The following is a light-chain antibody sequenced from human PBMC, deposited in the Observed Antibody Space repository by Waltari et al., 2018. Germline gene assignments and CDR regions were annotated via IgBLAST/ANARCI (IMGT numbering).Light chain of an antibody. CDR2: GNN. CDR3: QSYDNSLNAVI. Sequence: QSVLTQPPSVSGAPGQRVTISCTGSFSHLGPSYDVNWYPQVPGKAPKLLIYGNNNRPSGVPDRVSGSKSGTSASLAITGLQAEDEADYFCQSYDNSLNAVIFGGGTKLTVL. V-gene: IGLV1-40*01. J-gene: IGLJ2*01. CDR1: FSHLGPSYD.